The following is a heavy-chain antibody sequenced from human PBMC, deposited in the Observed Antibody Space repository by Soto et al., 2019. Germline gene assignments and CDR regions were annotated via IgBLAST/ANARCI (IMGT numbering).Heavy chain of an antibody. D-gene: IGHD2-21*02. CDR2: IIPIFGTA. J-gene: IGHJ4*02. CDR3: ARGEAYCGGDCYSSFDY. V-gene: IGHV1-69*01. CDR1: GGTFSSYA. Sequence: QVQLVQSGAEVKKPGSSVKVSCKASGGTFSSYAISWVRQAPGQGLEWMGGIIPIFGTANYAQKFQGRVTITADDSTSTAYMELSSLRSEDTAVYYCARGEAYCGGDCYSSFDYWGQGTLVTVSS.